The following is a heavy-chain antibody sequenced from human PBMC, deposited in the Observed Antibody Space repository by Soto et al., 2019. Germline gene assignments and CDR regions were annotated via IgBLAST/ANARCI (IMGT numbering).Heavy chain of an antibody. Sequence: SETLSLTCAVYGGSFSGYYWTWIRQPPGKGLEWIGEINDSGGTDYNPSLKSRVTISLDTSKNQLSLKLSSVTAADTAVYYCARQGVLTGYYIRPTWIDPWGQGTLVTVSS. V-gene: IGHV4-34*01. D-gene: IGHD3-9*01. CDR2: INDSGGT. J-gene: IGHJ5*02. CDR1: GGSFSGYY. CDR3: ARQGVLTGYYIRPTWIDP.